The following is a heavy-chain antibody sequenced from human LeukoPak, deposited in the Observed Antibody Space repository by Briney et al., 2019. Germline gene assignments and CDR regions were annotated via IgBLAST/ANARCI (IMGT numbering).Heavy chain of an antibody. CDR3: ARIWFGELLYGRGGSYYYYGMDV. J-gene: IGHJ6*02. V-gene: IGHV4-39*07. D-gene: IGHD3-10*01. CDR2: IYYSGST. Sequence: SETLSLTCTVSGGSISSSSYYWGWIRQPPGKGLEWIGSIYYSGSTYYNPSLKSRVTMSVDTSNNQFSLKLSSVTAADTAVYYCARIWFGELLYGRGGSYYYYGMDVWGQGTTVTVSS. CDR1: GGSISSSSYY.